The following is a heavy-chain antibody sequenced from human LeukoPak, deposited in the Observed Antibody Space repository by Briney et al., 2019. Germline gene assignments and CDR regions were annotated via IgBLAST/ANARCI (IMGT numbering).Heavy chain of an antibody. CDR1: GFTFSSYG. V-gene: IGHV3-23*01. CDR2: ISGSGGST. D-gene: IGHD6-19*01. CDR3: AKAAAGTVFGYYYYYMDV. J-gene: IGHJ6*03. Sequence: GGSLRLSCAASGFTFSSYGMSWVCQAPGKGLEWVSAISGSGGSTYYADSVKGRFTISRDNSKNTLYLQMNSLRAEDTAVYYCAKAAAGTVFGYYYYYMDVWGKGTTVTISS.